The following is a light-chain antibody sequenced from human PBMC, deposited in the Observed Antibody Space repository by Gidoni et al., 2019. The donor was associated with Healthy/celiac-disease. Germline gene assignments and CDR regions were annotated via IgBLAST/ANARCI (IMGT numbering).Light chain of an antibody. J-gene: IGKJ1*01. CDR1: QSLLDSDDGNSY. V-gene: IGKV2-40*01. CDR2: TLS. CDR3: MQRIEFPWT. Sequence: DIVMTQTPLSLPVTPGEPASITCRSSQSLLDSDDGNSYLDWYLQKPGQSPQLLIYTLSSRDCGVPDRFSGSGSGTDFTLKISRVEAEDVGVYYCMQRIEFPWTFGQGTKVEIK.